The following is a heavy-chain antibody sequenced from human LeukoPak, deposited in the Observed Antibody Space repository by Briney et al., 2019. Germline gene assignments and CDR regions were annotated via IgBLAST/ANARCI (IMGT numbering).Heavy chain of an antibody. CDR2: ISGSGGST. V-gene: IGHV3-23*01. D-gene: IGHD5-12*01. CDR3: AKVYGCGYYWGCFDY. Sequence: GGSLSLSCGPWSYIHWLLAMRGVRQARGKGVEWVSAISGSGGSTYYADSVKGRFTISRDSSKNTLYLQMNSLRTEDTAVYYCAKVYGCGYYWGCFDYWGQGTLVTVSS. CDR1: SYIHWLLA. J-gene: IGHJ4*02.